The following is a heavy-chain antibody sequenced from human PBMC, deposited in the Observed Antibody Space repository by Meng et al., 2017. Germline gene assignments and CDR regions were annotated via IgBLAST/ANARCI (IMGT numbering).Heavy chain of an antibody. D-gene: IGHD2-15*01. V-gene: IGHV7-4-1*02. CDR2: INTNTGNP. CDR3: ARLVAGTFGQLFDP. J-gene: IGHJ5*02. Sequence: QGQLVDSGYELKKPGASVKVSCKASGYTFPSYAMNWVRQAPGQGLEWMGWINTNTGNPTYAQGFTGRFVFSLDTSVSTAYLQISSLKAEDTAVYYCARLVAGTFGQLFDPWGQGTLVTVSS. CDR1: GYTFPSYA.